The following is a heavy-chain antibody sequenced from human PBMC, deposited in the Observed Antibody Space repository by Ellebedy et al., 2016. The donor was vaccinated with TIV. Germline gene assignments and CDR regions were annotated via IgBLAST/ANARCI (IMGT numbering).Heavy chain of an antibody. CDR1: GLPFRSYW. Sequence: GESLKISXAASGLPFRSYWFHWVRQAPGKGLEWVSTISVSGTNTYYADSVKGRFTISRDNSKNTLYLQMNSLRAEDTAVYYCTYSSSCDYWGQGTLVTVSA. J-gene: IGHJ4*02. CDR3: TYSSSCDY. D-gene: IGHD6-6*01. CDR2: ISVSGTNT. V-gene: IGHV3-23*01.